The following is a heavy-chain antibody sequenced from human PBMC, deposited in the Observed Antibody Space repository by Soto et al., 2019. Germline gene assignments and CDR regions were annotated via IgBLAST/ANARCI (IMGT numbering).Heavy chain of an antibody. CDR2: IYSGGNT. V-gene: IGHV3-66*01. D-gene: IGHD3-3*01. J-gene: IGHJ3*02. Sequence: EVQLVESGGGLVQPGGSLRLSCAVPGFTVSSNYMNWVRQAPGKGLEWVSFIYSGGNTYYADSVKGRFTIYRDNSKNRVYLQMNSLRVEETAVYYCAREVRVRGFAFDIWGQGTMVTVSS. CDR1: GFTVSSNY. CDR3: AREVRVRGFAFDI.